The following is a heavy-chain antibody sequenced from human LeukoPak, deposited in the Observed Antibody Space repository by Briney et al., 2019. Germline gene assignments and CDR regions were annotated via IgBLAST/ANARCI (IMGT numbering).Heavy chain of an antibody. CDR1: GFTFSSYA. J-gene: IGHJ3*02. CDR2: ISGSGGST. CDR3: ATHYYYDSSGSGAFDI. V-gene: IGHV3-23*01. D-gene: IGHD3-22*01. Sequence: GGSLRLSCAASGFTFSSYAMSWVRQAPGKGLEWVSAISGSGGSTYYADSVKGRFTTSRDNSKNTLYLQMNSLRAEDTAVYYCATHYYYDSSGSGAFDIWGQGTMVTVSS.